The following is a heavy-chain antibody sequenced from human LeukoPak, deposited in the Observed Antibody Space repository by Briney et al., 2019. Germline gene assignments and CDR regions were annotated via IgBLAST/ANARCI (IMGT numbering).Heavy chain of an antibody. Sequence: GGSLRLSCAASGFSFSDYGMHWVRQAPGKGLEWVSYISTSGSTDYYADSVKGRFTISRDNAKNSLYLQMNSLRAEDTAVYYCARAMVRESLDYWGQGTLVTVSS. J-gene: IGHJ4*02. D-gene: IGHD3-10*01. V-gene: IGHV3-48*03. CDR2: ISTSGSTD. CDR1: GFSFSDYG. CDR3: ARAMVRESLDY.